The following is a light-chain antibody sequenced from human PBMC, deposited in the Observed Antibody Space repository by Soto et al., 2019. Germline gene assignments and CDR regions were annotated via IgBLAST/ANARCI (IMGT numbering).Light chain of an antibody. J-gene: IGLJ1*01. CDR2: DVS. CDR1: SRAVGYSSS. CDR3: CSWTSSATYV. V-gene: IGLV2-14*01. Sequence: QSGVIQPASLSGAPEQSITNSCPGGSRAVGYSSSVSWYQQHPGKAPKLVIFDVSNRPSGVSNRFSGSKSGNTASLTISGLQAEDEADYYCCSWTSSATYVFGTGTKVTVL.